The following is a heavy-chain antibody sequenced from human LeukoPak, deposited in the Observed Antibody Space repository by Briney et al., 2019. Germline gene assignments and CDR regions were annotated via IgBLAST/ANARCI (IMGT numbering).Heavy chain of an antibody. CDR3: ARGLTLYTGSYYPQAV. D-gene: IGHD1-26*01. Sequence: ASVKVSCKASGYTFSGYYIHWVRQAPGQGLEWVGWINPNSGGTNYAQKFQGRVTMTRDTSISTAYMELSRLISDDTAVYYCARGLTLYTGSYYPQAVWGKGTTVTVSS. V-gene: IGHV1-2*02. CDR2: INPNSGGT. CDR1: GYTFSGYY. J-gene: IGHJ6*03.